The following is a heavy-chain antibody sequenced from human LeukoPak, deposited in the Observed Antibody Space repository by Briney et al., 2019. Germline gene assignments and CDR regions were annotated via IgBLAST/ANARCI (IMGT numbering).Heavy chain of an antibody. J-gene: IGHJ6*02. CDR1: GFTFSSYA. Sequence: GGSLRLSCAASGFTFSSYAMSWVRQAPGKGLEWVSGISGSGGSTYYADSVKGRFTISRDNSKNTLYLQMNSLRAEDTAVYYCAKLGWWELPLEEDYYYGMDVWGQGTTVTVSS. D-gene: IGHD1-26*01. V-gene: IGHV3-23*01. CDR3: AKLGWWELPLEEDYYYGMDV. CDR2: ISGSGGST.